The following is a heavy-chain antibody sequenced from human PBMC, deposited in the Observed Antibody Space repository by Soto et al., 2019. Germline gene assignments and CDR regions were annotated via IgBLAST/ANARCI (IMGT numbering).Heavy chain of an antibody. CDR1: GFTFSNAW. D-gene: IGHD2-15*01. CDR3: TTVVVVVAATDYYYYMDV. J-gene: IGHJ6*03. Sequence: EVQLVESGGGLVKPGGSLRLSCAASGFTFSNAWMSWVRQAPGKGLEWVGRIKSKTDGGTTDYAAPVKGRFTISRDDSKITLYLQMNSLKTEDTAVYYCTTVVVVVAATDYYYYMDVWGKGTTVTVSS. V-gene: IGHV3-15*01. CDR2: IKSKTDGGTT.